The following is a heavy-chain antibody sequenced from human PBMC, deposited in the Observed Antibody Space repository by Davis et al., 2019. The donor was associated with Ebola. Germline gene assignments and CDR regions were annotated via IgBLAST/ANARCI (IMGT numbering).Heavy chain of an antibody. Sequence: GGSLRLSCAASGFTASSNYMSWVRQDPGKGLEWVSVIYSGGSTYYADSVKGRFTISRHNSKNTLYLQMNSLRAEDTAVYYCARIWLYGMDVWGQGTTVTVSS. J-gene: IGHJ6*02. CDR2: IYSGGST. D-gene: IGHD6-19*01. CDR3: ARIWLYGMDV. CDR1: GFTASSNY. V-gene: IGHV3-53*04.